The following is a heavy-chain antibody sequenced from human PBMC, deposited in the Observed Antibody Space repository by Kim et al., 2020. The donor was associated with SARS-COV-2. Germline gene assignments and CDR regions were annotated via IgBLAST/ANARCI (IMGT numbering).Heavy chain of an antibody. CDR3: AKEKDIVVVPAATGYYFDY. D-gene: IGHD2-2*01. V-gene: IGHV3-30*02. Sequence: GRFTISRDNSKNTLYLQMNILRAEDTAVYYCAKEKDIVVVPAATGYYFDYWGQGTLVTVSS. J-gene: IGHJ4*02.